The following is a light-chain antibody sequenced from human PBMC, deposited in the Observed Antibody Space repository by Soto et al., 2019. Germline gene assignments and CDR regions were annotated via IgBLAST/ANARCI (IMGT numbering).Light chain of an antibody. CDR1: QSISSNF. CDR3: QKIVGSPRT. J-gene: IGKJ1*01. Sequence: EIVLTQSPGTLSLSPGEGATLSCRASQSISSNFLAWYQQKRGQAPRLLIHGASNRATGIPDRFSGSGSGTDSTLTIPSLGPEDFAVYSWQKIVGSPRTFAQGTKVEVK. V-gene: IGKV3-20*01. CDR2: GAS.